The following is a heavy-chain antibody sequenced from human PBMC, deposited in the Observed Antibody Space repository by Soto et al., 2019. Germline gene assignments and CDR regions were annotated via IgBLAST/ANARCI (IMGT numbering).Heavy chain of an antibody. J-gene: IGHJ6*02. CDR3: ARVGDDSSSWGDGMDV. V-gene: IGHV1-2*02. CDR1: GYTFTGYY. Sequence: QVQLVQSGAEVKKPGASVNVSCKASGYTFTGYYMHWVRQAPGQGLEWMGWINPNSGGTNYAQKFQGRVTMTRDTSISTAYMELSRLRSDDTAVYYCARVGDDSSSWGDGMDVWGQGTTVTVSS. D-gene: IGHD6-13*01. CDR2: INPNSGGT.